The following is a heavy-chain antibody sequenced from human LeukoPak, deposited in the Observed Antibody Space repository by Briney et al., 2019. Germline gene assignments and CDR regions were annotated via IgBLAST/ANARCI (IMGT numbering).Heavy chain of an antibody. CDR2: IRYDGSNK. CDR1: GFTFSSYG. D-gene: IGHD1-14*01. Sequence: PGGSLRLSCAASGFTFSSYGMHWVRQAPGKGLEWVAFIRYDGSNKYYADSVKGRFTTSRDNSKNTLYLQMNSLRAEDTAVYYCAKDTTPPKAGFDPWGQGTLVTVSP. CDR3: AKDTTPPKAGFDP. V-gene: IGHV3-30*02. J-gene: IGHJ5*02.